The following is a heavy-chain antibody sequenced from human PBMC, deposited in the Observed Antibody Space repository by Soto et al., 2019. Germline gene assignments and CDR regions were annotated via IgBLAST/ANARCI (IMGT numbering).Heavy chain of an antibody. V-gene: IGHV3-33*01. CDR1: GFTFSNYG. J-gene: IGHJ4*02. Sequence: QVQLVESGGGVVQHGRSLRLSCAASGFTFSNYGMHWVRQAPGKGPEWVAVIWYDGSNKYYADSVKGRFTISRDNSKNTLYLQMNSLRAEDTAVYYCASALETGDYWGQGTLVTVSS. CDR2: IWYDGSNK. CDR3: ASALETGDY. D-gene: IGHD3-10*01.